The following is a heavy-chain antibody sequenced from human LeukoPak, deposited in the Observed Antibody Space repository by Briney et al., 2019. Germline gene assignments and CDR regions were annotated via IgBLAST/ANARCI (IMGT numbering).Heavy chain of an antibody. D-gene: IGHD3-10*01. CDR1: GFTFSSYG. Sequence: PGGSLRLSCAASGFTFSSYGMHWVRQAPGKGLEWVSVIYSGGSTYYADSVKGRFTISRDNSKNTLYLQMNSLRAEDTAVYYCARATGAFGIDYWGQGTLVTVSS. CDR2: IYSGGST. J-gene: IGHJ4*02. V-gene: IGHV3-53*01. CDR3: ARATGAFGIDY.